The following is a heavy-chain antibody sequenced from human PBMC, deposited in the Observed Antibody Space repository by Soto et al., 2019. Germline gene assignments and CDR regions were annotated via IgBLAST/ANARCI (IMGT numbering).Heavy chain of an antibody. V-gene: IGHV3-7*01. Sequence: EVQLVEFGGGLGQPGGSLRLYCAASGFIFSTYWMTWVRQAPGKGLEWLANIKQDGSEKHYLDGRFAISRDNAKNSLYLQMSSLRAEDTAVYYCARLTGDYFDNWGQGTLVTVSS. CDR3: ARLTGDYFDN. CDR2: IKQDGSEK. CDR1: GFIFSTYW. J-gene: IGHJ4*02. D-gene: IGHD3-9*01.